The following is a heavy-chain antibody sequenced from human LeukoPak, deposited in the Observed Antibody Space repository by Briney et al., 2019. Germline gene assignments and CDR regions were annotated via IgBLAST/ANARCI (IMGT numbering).Heavy chain of an antibody. CDR2: ISSSSSYI. D-gene: IGHD6-13*01. CDR3: AKKGAGSYYYYMDV. V-gene: IGHV3-21*01. Sequence: GGSLRLSCAASGFTFSSYSMNWVRQAPGKGLEWVSSISSSSSYIYYADSLKGRFTISRDNAKNSLYLQMNSLRAEDTAVYYCAKKGAGSYYYYMDVWGKGTTVTISS. J-gene: IGHJ6*03. CDR1: GFTFSSYS.